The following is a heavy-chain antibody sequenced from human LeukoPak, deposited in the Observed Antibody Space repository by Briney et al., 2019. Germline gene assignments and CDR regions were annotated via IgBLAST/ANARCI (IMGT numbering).Heavy chain of an antibody. CDR1: GGSFTGYY. V-gene: IGHV4-34*01. Sequence: SETLSLTCTVYGGSFTGYYWSWIRQPPGKGLEWIGEINPSGSANYRPSLKSRLTISPDTPKNLFSLKLVSLTDADTAVYYCARKLSNRWLSPWGQGTLVIVSS. J-gene: IGHJ5*02. D-gene: IGHD6-19*01. CDR2: INPSGSA. CDR3: ARKLSNRWLSP.